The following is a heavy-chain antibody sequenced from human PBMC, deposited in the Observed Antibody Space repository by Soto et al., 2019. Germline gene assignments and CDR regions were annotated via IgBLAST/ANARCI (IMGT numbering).Heavy chain of an antibody. V-gene: IGHV4-59*08. D-gene: IGHD3-22*01. CDR1: GGSISSYY. Sequence: SEPLSVTWTVSGGSISSYYWIWIRQPPGKGLECIGYIYYSGSTYYNPSLKSRVTISVDTSKNQFSLKLTSVTAADAALYYCARDFLDSSDYTTNWFDPWGQGTLVTVSS. CDR2: IYYSGST. J-gene: IGHJ5*02. CDR3: ARDFLDSSDYTTNWFDP.